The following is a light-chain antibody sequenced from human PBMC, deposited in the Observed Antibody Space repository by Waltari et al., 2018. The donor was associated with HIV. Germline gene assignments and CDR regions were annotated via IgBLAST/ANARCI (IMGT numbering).Light chain of an antibody. J-gene: IGKJ1*01. V-gene: IGKV3-15*01. CDR2: SAS. CDR1: QSISNN. CDR3: QQCYNWPRT. Sequence: EVVMTQSPATLAMSPGERATVSCRANQSISNNLAWYQQRRGQPPRLLIYSASSRATGIPARFSGTGSGTECTRTISSLQSEDFAVYYCQQCYNWPRTFGQGTKVEIK.